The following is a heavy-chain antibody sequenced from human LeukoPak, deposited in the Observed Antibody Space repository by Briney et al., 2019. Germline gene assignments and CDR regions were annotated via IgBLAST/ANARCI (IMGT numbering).Heavy chain of an antibody. Sequence: GGSLRLSCAASGFTFSSYPLHWVRQAPGKGLEWVTLISSDGSKIYYADSEKGRFTISRDNSKNTLYLQMNSLRAEDTAVYYCARESGWGLPHAFDFWGQGTMVTVSS. CDR2: ISSDGSKI. D-gene: IGHD3-3*01. CDR1: GFTFSSYP. V-gene: IGHV3-30-3*01. J-gene: IGHJ3*01. CDR3: ARESGWGLPHAFDF.